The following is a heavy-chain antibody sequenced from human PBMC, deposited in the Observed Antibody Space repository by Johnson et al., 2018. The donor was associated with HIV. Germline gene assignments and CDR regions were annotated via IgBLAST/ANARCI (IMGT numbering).Heavy chain of an antibody. D-gene: IGHD2-8*02. V-gene: IGHV3-9*01. CDR1: GFTYDDYA. CDR3: TTVGGILGTYAFDI. CDR2: ISWNSGSI. J-gene: IGHJ3*02. Sequence: LLVESGGGLVQPGRSLRLSCAASGFTYDDYAMHWVRQAPGKGLEWVSGISWNSGSIGYADSVKGRFTISRDNAKNSLYLQMNSLRAEDTALYYCTTVGGILGTYAFDIWGQGTMVTVSS.